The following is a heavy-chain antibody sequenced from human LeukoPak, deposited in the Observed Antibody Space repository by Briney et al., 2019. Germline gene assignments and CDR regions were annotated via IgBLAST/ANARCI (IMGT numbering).Heavy chain of an antibody. CDR1: GFTFSSHG. CDR3: ARVAVVGYCSGGSCFYYMDV. J-gene: IGHJ6*03. D-gene: IGHD2-15*01. V-gene: IGHV3-23*01. CDR2: ISGSGGNT. Sequence: GETLRLSCAASGFTFSSHGMNWVRQAPGKGLEWVSGISGSGGNTYYADSVKGRFTISRDNSKNTLYLQMNSLRAEDTAVYYCARVAVVGYCSGGSCFYYMDVWGKGTTVTVSS.